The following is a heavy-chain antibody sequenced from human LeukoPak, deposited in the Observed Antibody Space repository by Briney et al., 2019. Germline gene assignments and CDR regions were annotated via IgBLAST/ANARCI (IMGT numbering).Heavy chain of an antibody. CDR1: VGSISSISSY. Sequence: SETLSLTCTVSVGSISSISSYWGWIRHPPGKGLKWLGSIYYSGSTYYNPSLKSRVTISVDTSKNQFSLKLSSVTAADTAVYYCARQRAAAGKNWFDPWGQGTLVTVSS. J-gene: IGHJ5*02. D-gene: IGHD6-13*01. CDR3: ARQRAAAGKNWFDP. V-gene: IGHV4-39*01. CDR2: IYYSGST.